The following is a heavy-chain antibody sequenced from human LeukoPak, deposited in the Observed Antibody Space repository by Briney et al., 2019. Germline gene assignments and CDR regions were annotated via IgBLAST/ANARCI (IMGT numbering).Heavy chain of an antibody. CDR3: ASLITMVRGVTVYYFDY. D-gene: IGHD3-10*01. V-gene: IGHV4-39*01. CDR2: VYYSGST. Sequence: SETLSLTCTVSGGSISSINYFWGWLRQPPGKGLEWIGNVYYSGSTYYNPSLKSRVTISVDTSKNQFSLKLNSVTAADTAVYYCASLITMVRGVTVYYFDYWGQGTLVTVSS. CDR1: GGSISSINYF. J-gene: IGHJ4*02.